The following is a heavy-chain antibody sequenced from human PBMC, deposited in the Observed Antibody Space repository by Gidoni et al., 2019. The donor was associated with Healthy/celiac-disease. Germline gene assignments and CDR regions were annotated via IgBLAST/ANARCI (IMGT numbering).Heavy chain of an antibody. Sequence: QVQLQQSGPGLVKPSQTLSLTCALSGDSVSRNSAAWNWIRQSPSRGLEWLGRTYYRSKWYNDYAVSVKSRITINPDTSKNQFSLQLNSVTPEDTAVYYCARGQVEATIPYYYYYYGMDVWGQGTTVTVSS. CDR3: ARGQVEATIPYYYYYYGMDV. V-gene: IGHV6-1*01. CDR2: TYYRSKWYN. D-gene: IGHD5-12*01. J-gene: IGHJ6*02. CDR1: GDSVSRNSAA.